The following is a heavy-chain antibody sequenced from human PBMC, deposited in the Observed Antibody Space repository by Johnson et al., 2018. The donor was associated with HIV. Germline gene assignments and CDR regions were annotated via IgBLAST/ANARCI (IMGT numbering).Heavy chain of an antibody. D-gene: IGHD6-13*01. CDR1: GFTFSNYW. Sequence: VQLVESGGGVVPPGGSLRLSCAASGFTFSNYWMSWVRQAPGKGLEWVANIKQDGSEKYYVDSVKGRFTISRDNAKNSLYLQMNSLSAEDTAVYYCAREVAAVGDVFDIWGQGTMVTVSS. V-gene: IGHV3-7*01. J-gene: IGHJ3*02. CDR3: AREVAAVGDVFDI. CDR2: IKQDGSEK.